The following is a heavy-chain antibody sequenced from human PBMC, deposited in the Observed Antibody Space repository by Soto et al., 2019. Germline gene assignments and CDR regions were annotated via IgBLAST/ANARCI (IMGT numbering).Heavy chain of an antibody. J-gene: IGHJ5*02. D-gene: IGHD1-26*01. CDR2: INTDGSNT. V-gene: IGHV3-74*03. CDR1: GFTFSSDW. CDR3: ASSRSLVGQFDP. Sequence: GGSLRLSCAASGFTFSSDWMDWVRQAPGKGLVWVSRINTDGSNTKYADSVKGRFTISRDNAKNTVYLQMNSLRVEDTAIYCCASSRSLVGQFDPWGQGTLVTVSS.